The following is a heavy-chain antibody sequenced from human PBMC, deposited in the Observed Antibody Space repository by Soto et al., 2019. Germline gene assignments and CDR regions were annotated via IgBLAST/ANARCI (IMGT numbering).Heavy chain of an antibody. V-gene: IGHV1-69*13. D-gene: IGHD3-22*01. CDR2: IIPIFGTA. CDR1: GGTFSSYA. J-gene: IGHJ6*02. CDR3: GGVTPTYYDSSGYYLDYYYYGMDV. Sequence: SVKVSCKASGGTFSSYAISWVRQAPGQGLEWMGGIIPIFGTANYAQKFQGRVTITADESTSTAYMELSSLRSADTAVYYCGGVTPTYYDSSGYYLDYYYYGMDVWGQGTTVTVSS.